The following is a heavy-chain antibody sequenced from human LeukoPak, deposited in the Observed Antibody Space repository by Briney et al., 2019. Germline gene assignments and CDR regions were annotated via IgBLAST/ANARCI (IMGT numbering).Heavy chain of an antibody. V-gene: IGHV3-21*01. CDR2: ISSSSYI. CDR3: ARDGHSSGWYVDY. CDR1: GFTFSSYS. Sequence: GGSLRLSCAASGFTFSSYSMNWVRQAPGNGLEWVSSISSSSYIYYADSVKGRFTISRDNAKNSLYLQMNSLRAEDTAVYYCARDGHSSGWYVDYWGQGTLVTVSS. J-gene: IGHJ4*02. D-gene: IGHD6-19*01.